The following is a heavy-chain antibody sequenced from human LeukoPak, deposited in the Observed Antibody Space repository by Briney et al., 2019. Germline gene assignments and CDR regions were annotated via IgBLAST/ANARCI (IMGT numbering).Heavy chain of an antibody. J-gene: IGHJ4*02. CDR3: ARDHDPNSSGLKDFDY. Sequence: SETLSLTCAVYGGSFSGYYWSWIRQPPGKGLEWIGEINHSGSTDYNPSLKSRVTISVDTSKNQFSLKLSSVTAADTAVYYCARDHDPNSSGLKDFDYWGQGTLVTVSS. D-gene: IGHD3-22*01. CDR1: GGSFSGYY. CDR2: INHSGST. V-gene: IGHV4-34*01.